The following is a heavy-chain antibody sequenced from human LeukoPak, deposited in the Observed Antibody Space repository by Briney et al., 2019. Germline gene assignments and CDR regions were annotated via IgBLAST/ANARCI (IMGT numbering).Heavy chain of an antibody. J-gene: IGHJ3*02. CDR1: GGSISSGDYY. D-gene: IGHD2-2*01. CDR2: SYCSGTS. CDR3: AMYRSSTTRHGHDAFDI. Sequence: SQTLSLTCTASGGSISSGDYYWSWVPRPPGKGLEWIGYSYCSGTSYYNASLRICVTISVYTNKTQLSLKLSTVTAADAAEYHCAMYRSSTTRHGHDAFDIWGQGTMVTVSS. V-gene: IGHV4-30-4*08.